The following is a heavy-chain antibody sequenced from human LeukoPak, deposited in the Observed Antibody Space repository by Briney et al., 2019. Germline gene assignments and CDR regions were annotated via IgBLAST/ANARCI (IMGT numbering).Heavy chain of an antibody. Sequence: SETLSLTCTVSGGSISSYYWSWIRQPPGKGLEWIGYIYYSGSTNYNPSLKSRVTISVDTSKNQFSLKLSSVTAADTAVYYCARCSYDSSGYYRNWFDPWGQGTLVTVSS. CDR3: ARCSYDSSGYYRNWFDP. V-gene: IGHV4-59*12. D-gene: IGHD3-22*01. J-gene: IGHJ5*02. CDR1: GGSISSYY. CDR2: IYYSGST.